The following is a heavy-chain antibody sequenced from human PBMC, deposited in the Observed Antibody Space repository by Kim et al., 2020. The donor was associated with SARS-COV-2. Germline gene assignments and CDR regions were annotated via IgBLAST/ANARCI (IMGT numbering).Heavy chain of an antibody. V-gene: IGHV3-21*01. Sequence: GGSLRLSCAASGFTFSSYSMNWVRQAPGKGLEWVSSISSSSSYIYYADSVKGRFTISRDNAKNSLYLQMNSLRAEDTAVYYCARDLVGYDYVWGSSRHDYWGQGTLVTVSS. CDR3: ARDLVGYDYVWGSSRHDY. J-gene: IGHJ4*02. CDR2: ISSSSSYI. D-gene: IGHD3-16*01. CDR1: GFTFSSYS.